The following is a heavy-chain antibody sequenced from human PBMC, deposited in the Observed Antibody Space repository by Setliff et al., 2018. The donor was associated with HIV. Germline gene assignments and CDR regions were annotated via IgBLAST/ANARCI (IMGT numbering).Heavy chain of an antibody. D-gene: IGHD5-12*01. Sequence: SETLSLTCAVYGGSFSDYYWSWIRQSPGMGLEWIGEINHSGSTSYSPSLKRRVTISLDTSKNQFSLNLNSRTAADTAVYYFARGRGGDGYNFSDYWGQGTRVTVSS. CDR1: GGSFSDYY. CDR2: INHSGST. J-gene: IGHJ4*02. CDR3: ARGRGGDGYNFSDY. V-gene: IGHV4-34*01.